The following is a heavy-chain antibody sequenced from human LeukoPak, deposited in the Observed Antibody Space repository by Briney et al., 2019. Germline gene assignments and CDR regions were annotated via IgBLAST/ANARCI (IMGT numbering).Heavy chain of an antibody. V-gene: IGHV3-30*03. CDR2: ISYDGSNK. D-gene: IGHD4-17*01. CDR3: ARGWTGTTYDAFDM. Sequence: SGGSLRLSCAASGFTFSSYGMHWVRQAPGKGLEWVAVISYDGSNKYYADSVKGRFTISRDNSKNTLYLQMNSLRAEDTAVYYCARGWTGTTYDAFDMWGQGTLVTVSS. CDR1: GFTFSSYG. J-gene: IGHJ3*02.